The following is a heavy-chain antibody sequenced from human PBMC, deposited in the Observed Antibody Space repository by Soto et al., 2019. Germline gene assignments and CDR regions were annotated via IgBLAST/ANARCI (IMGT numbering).Heavy chain of an antibody. D-gene: IGHD3-10*01. J-gene: IGHJ5*02. CDR3: ARGGELRGGRNWFDP. CDR2: INPSGGST. Sequence: QVQLVQSGAEVKKPGAPVKVSCKASGYTFTSYYMHWVRQAPGQGLEWMGIINPSGGSTSYAQKCQGRVNMTRDASTRTVYGGLSSRRSEDTAVDYCARGGELRGGRNWFDPWGQGTLVTVSS. CDR1: GYTFTSYY. V-gene: IGHV1-46*01.